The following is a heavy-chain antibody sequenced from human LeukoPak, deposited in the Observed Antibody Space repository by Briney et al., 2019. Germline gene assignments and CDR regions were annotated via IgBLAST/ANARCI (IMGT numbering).Heavy chain of an antibody. CDR1: GFMFAEYT. CDR2: ISWNGARI. V-gene: IGHV3-43*01. D-gene: IGHD6-19*01. CDR3: VKDLVAASENVRGWYPMDY. J-gene: IGHJ4*02. Sequence: GGSLRLSCAASGFMFAEYTMHWVRQAPGKGLEWVSLISWNGARIHYGDSVKGRFTISRDNSKNPLYLQMNSLRTEDTALYYCVKDLVAASENVRGWYPMDYWGQGTLVTVSS.